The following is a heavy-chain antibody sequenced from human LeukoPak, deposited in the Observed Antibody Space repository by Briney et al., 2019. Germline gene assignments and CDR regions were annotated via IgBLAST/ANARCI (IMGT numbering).Heavy chain of an antibody. CDR1: GFTFSSYA. J-gene: IGHJ4*02. V-gene: IGHV3-30-3*01. Sequence: GRSLRLSCAASGFTFSSYAMHWVRQAPGKGLEWVAVISYDGSNKYYADSVKGRFTISRDNSKNTLYLQMNSLRAEDTAVYYCACYYYDSSGYFDYWGQGTLVTVSS. D-gene: IGHD3-22*01. CDR3: ACYYYDSSGYFDY. CDR2: ISYDGSNK.